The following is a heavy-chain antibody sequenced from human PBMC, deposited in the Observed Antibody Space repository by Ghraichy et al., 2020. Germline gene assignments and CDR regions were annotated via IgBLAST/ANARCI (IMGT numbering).Heavy chain of an antibody. CDR3: ARGEVHDYGDENYYYGMDV. V-gene: IGHV4-34*01. Sequence: SETLSLTCAVYGGSFSGYYWSWIRQPPGKGLEWIGEINHSGSTNYNPSLKSRVTISVDTSKNQFSLKLSSVTAADTAVYYCARGEVHDYGDENYYYGMDVWGQGTTVTVSS. J-gene: IGHJ6*02. D-gene: IGHD4-17*01. CDR2: INHSGST. CDR1: GGSFSGYY.